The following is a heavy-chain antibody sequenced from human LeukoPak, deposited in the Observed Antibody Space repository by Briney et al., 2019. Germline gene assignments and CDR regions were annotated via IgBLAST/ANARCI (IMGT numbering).Heavy chain of an antibody. V-gene: IGHV3-7*01. Sequence: GGSLRLSCAASGFTFSRYWMSWVRQAPGKGLEWVANIKEDGSEKYYVDSVKGRFTISRDNAKNSLYLQMNGLRAEDTAVYYCARDLWGTKVTFDYWGQGILVTVSP. D-gene: IGHD4-11*01. CDR1: GFTFSRYW. J-gene: IGHJ4*02. CDR3: ARDLWGTKVTFDY. CDR2: IKEDGSEK.